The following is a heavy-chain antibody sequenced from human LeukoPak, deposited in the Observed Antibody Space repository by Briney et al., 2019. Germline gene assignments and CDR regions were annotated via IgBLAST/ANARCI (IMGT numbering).Heavy chain of an antibody. CDR2: IKQDGSGK. V-gene: IGHV3-7*03. Sequence: PGGSLRLSCAASGFTFSSYWMSWVRQAPGKGMEWVANIKQDGSGKYYVDSVKGRFTISRDNAKNSLYLQMNSLRAEDTAVYYCARAPGDPPNYWGQGTLVTVPS. D-gene: IGHD4-17*01. J-gene: IGHJ4*02. CDR1: GFTFSSYW. CDR3: ARAPGDPPNY.